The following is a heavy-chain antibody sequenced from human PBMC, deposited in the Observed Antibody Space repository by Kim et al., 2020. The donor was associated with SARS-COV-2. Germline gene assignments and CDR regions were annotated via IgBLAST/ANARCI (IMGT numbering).Heavy chain of an antibody. J-gene: IGHJ4*02. D-gene: IGHD3-10*01. V-gene: IGHV3-21*01. CDR2: ISSTSGYI. CDR1: GFTFSTYS. Sequence: GGSLRLSCAASGFTFSTYSMNWVRQAPGKGLEWVSSISSTSGYIYYADSMKGRFTISRDNAKNSLYLQMNSLRAEDTAVYYCARDGSPLSGTFDYWGQGTLVTVSS. CDR3: ARDGSPLSGTFDY.